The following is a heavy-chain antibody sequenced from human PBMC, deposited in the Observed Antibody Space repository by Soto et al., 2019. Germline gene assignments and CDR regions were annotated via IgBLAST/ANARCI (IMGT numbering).Heavy chain of an antibody. CDR2: TRNKANSYTT. V-gene: IGHV3-72*01. CDR3: ARVGGETTSLSYVLDV. D-gene: IGHD3-16*01. CDR1: GFIFSAHY. Sequence: GGSLRLSCAASGFIFSAHYMDWVRQAPGKGLEWVGRTRNKANSYTTEYAASVKGRFTVSRDDSKNSLYLQMNSLKTEDTAVYYCARVGGETTSLSYVLDVWGQGTTVTVSS. J-gene: IGHJ6*02.